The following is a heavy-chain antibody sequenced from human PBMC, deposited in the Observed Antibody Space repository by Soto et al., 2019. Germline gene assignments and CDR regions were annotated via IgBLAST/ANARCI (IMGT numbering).Heavy chain of an antibody. CDR3: ARGVGPPSPVNWFDP. CDR2: ISGSGGST. J-gene: IGHJ5*02. Sequence: GGSLRLSCAASRFTFSSYAMTWVRQAPGKGLEWVSSISGSGGSTHFTDSVKGRFTISRGNYKNTLYLQMDYLRAEDTAVYYCARGVGPPSPVNWFDPWGQGTLVTVSS. V-gene: IGHV3-23*01. D-gene: IGHD3-10*01. CDR1: RFTFSSYA.